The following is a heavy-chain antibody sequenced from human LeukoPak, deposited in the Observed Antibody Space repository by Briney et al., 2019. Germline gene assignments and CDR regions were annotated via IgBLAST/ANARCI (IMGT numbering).Heavy chain of an antibody. CDR3: ARGGRVRYFDWFFDY. CDR1: GYSFTSYW. CDR2: IYPGDSDT. V-gene: IGHV5-51*01. Sequence: GESLKISCKGSGYSFTSYWIGWVRQMPGKPLKGWGIIYPGDSDTRYSPSFQGQVTISADKSISTAYLQWSSLKASDTAMYYYARGGRVRYFDWFFDYWGQGTLVTVSS. D-gene: IGHD3-9*01. J-gene: IGHJ4*02.